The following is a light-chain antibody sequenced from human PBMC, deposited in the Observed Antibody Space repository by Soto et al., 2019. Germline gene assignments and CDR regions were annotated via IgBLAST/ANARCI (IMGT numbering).Light chain of an antibody. CDR1: QGISSY. CDR2: RSS. V-gene: IGKV1-12*01. Sequence: DIQMTQSPSSVSASVGDRVTITCRASQGISSYLAWYQQKPGNAPKLLIYRSSTLQGGVPSRFSCCGSGTDFTLTISNLQPEDFATYYCQQAYSFPLTFGPGTKVDI. J-gene: IGKJ3*01. CDR3: QQAYSFPLT.